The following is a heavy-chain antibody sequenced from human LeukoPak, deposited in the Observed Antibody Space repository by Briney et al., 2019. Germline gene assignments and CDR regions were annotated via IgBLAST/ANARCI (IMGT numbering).Heavy chain of an antibody. CDR3: ARGGYCSSTSCYSSRSGFDY. J-gene: IGHJ4*02. CDR1: GGSISSSSYY. Sequence: PSETLSLTCTVSGGSISSSSYYWGWIRQPPGKGLEWIGSIYYSGSTCYNPSLKSRVTISVDTSQNQFSLKLSSVTAADTAVYYCARGGYCSSTSCYSSRSGFDYWGQGTLVTVSS. D-gene: IGHD2-2*01. CDR2: IYYSGST. V-gene: IGHV4-39*01.